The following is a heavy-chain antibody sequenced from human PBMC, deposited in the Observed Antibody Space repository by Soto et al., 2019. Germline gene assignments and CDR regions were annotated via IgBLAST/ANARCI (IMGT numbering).Heavy chain of an antibody. CDR2: IDPSDSYT. CDR3: ARLPIVLMVYDYYYGMDV. J-gene: IGHJ6*02. D-gene: IGHD2-8*01. CDR1: GYSFTSYW. Sequence: PGESLKISCKGSGYSFTSYWISWVRQMPGKGLEWMGRIDPSDSYTNYSPSFQGHVTISADKSISTAYLQWSSLKASDTAMYYCARLPIVLMVYDYYYGMDVWGQGTTVTAP. V-gene: IGHV5-10-1*01.